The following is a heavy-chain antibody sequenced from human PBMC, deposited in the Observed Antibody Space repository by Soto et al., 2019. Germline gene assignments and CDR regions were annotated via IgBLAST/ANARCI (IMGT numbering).Heavy chain of an antibody. J-gene: IGHJ6*02. CDR2: IYYSGST. V-gene: IGHV4-59*01. Sequence: PSETLSLTCTVSGGSISSYYWSWIRQPPGKGLEWIGYIYYSGSTNYNPSLKSRVTISVDTSKNQFSLKLSSVTAADTAVYYCARDRNIDYDYVWGSYRAGYGMDVWGQGTTVTVSS. CDR3: ARDRNIDYDYVWGSYRAGYGMDV. D-gene: IGHD3-16*02. CDR1: GGSISSYY.